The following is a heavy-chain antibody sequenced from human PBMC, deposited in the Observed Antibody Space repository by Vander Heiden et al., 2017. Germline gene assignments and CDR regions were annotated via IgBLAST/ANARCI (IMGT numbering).Heavy chain of an antibody. Sequence: QLLLQQSGPGLVKPSETLSLTCSVSGGSLITGDYYWSWIRQPPGKGLEWIGTIFKTGRTYSNASLKSRLTLSVDPSKSLFSLRLNSVTATDTATYYCARSFLAGWFDPWGQGTLVTVSS. V-gene: IGHV4-39*01. CDR3: ARSFLAGWFDP. J-gene: IGHJ5*02. D-gene: IGHD3-3*02. CDR1: GGSLITGDYY. CDR2: IFKTGRT.